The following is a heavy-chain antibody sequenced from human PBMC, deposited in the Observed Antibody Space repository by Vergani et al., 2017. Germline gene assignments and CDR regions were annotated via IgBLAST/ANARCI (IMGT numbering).Heavy chain of an antibody. CDR3: ARXPNYISSSDEGDDYSYYDMDV. J-gene: IGHJ6*03. Sequence: QVQLVESGGGVVQPGRSLRLSCAASGFTFSTYAMHWVRQAPGKGLEWVAVIWYDGTNKYYADSVKGQFTVSRDNSNNTLYLQMNSLRAEDTAVYYCARXPNYISSSDEGDDYSYYDMDVWGKGTTVTVSS. D-gene: IGHD6-6*01. CDR2: IWYDGTNK. V-gene: IGHV3-33*01. CDR1: GFTFSTYA.